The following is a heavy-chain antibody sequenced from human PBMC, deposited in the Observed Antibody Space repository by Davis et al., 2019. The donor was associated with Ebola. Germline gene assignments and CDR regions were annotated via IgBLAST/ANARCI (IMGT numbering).Heavy chain of an antibody. CDR1: GGSISSSSYY. J-gene: IGHJ6*02. CDR2: IYYSGST. Sequence: PSETLSLTCTVSGGSISSSSYYWGWIRQPPGKGLEWIGSIYYSGSTYYNPSLKSRVTISVDTSKNQFSLKLSSVTAADTAVYYCATIAVAGGTYYYYYGMDVWAQGTTVTVSS. CDR3: ATIAVAGGTYYYYYGMDV. D-gene: IGHD6-19*01. V-gene: IGHV4-39*01.